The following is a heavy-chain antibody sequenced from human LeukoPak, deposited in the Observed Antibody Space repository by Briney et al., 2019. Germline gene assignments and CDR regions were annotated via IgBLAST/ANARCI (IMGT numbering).Heavy chain of an antibody. CDR2: ISSSGSTI. CDR1: GFTFSSYE. V-gene: IGHV3-48*03. Sequence: PGGSLRLSCAASGFTFSSYEMNWVRQAPGKGLEWVSYISSSGSTIYYADSVKGRFTISRDNAKNSLYLQMNSLRAEDTAVYYCARSYCSGGSCDYFDYWGQGTLVTVSS. J-gene: IGHJ4*02. CDR3: ARSYCSGGSCDYFDY. D-gene: IGHD2-15*01.